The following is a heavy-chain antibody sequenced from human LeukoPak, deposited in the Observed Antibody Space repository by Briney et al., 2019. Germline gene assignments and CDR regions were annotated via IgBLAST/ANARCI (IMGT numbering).Heavy chain of an antibody. D-gene: IGHD2-8*01. Sequence: PGGSLRLSCAASGFTFSSYSMNWVRQAPGKGLEWVSSISSTSSYIYYADSVKGRFTISRDNAKNSLYLQMNSLRAEDTAVYYCARAGYYATDAFDIWGQGTMVTVSS. V-gene: IGHV3-21*01. CDR2: ISSTSSYI. CDR3: ARAGYYATDAFDI. J-gene: IGHJ3*02. CDR1: GFTFSSYS.